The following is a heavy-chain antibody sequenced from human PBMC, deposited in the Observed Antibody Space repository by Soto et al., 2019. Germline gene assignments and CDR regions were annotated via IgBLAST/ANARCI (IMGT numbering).Heavy chain of an antibody. J-gene: IGHJ4*02. CDR3: ARDALGGPEIQYYFDY. CDR2: INPSGGST. D-gene: IGHD5-18*01. V-gene: IGHV1-46*01. CDR1: GYTFTSYY. Sequence: ASVKVSCKASGYTFTSYYMHWVRQAPGQGLEWMGIINPSGGSTSYAQKFQGRVTMTRDTSTSTVYMELSSLRSEDTAVYYCARDALGGPEIQYYFDYWGRGTLVTVSS.